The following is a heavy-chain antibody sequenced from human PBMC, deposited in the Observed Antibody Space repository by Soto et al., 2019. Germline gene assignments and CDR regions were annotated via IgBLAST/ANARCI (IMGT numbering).Heavy chain of an antibody. V-gene: IGHV4-59*08. CDR2: IYYSGTT. CDR1: GGSISSYY. D-gene: IGHD6-6*01. J-gene: IGHJ4*02. Sequence: PSETLSLSCTVSGGSISSYYWSWIRQPPGKGLEWIAYIYYSGTTHYNPSLESRVTVSLDTSKNQFSLNLSSVTAADTAVYYCAGMRSRSSLDYWGLGTLVTVSS. CDR3: AGMRSRSSLDY.